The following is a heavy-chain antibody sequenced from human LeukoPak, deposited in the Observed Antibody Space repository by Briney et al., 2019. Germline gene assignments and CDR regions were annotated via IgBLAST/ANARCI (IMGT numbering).Heavy chain of an antibody. CDR2: ISGSGGST. D-gene: IGHD3-10*01. Sequence: GGSLRLSCAASGFTFSSYGMSWVRQAPGKGLEWVSAISGSGGSTYYADSVKGRFTISRDNSKNTLYLQMNSLRAEDTAVYYCAKDVVVRNVLLWFGSRLGGAFDYWGQGTLVTVSS. J-gene: IGHJ4*02. CDR1: GFTFSSYG. V-gene: IGHV3-23*01. CDR3: AKDVVVRNVLLWFGSRLGGAFDY.